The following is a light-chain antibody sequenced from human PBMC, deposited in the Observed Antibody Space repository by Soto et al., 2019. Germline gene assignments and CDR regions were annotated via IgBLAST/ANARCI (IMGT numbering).Light chain of an antibody. V-gene: IGKV1-39*01. Sequence: GDRVTIACRASQTISRNLNWYQQKPGKAPKLLIYAASSLQSGVPSRFSGSGAGTDFTLAISSLQPEDFATYYCQQSDSIPITFGQGTRLEIK. CDR1: QTISRN. CDR3: QQSDSIPIT. CDR2: AAS. J-gene: IGKJ5*01.